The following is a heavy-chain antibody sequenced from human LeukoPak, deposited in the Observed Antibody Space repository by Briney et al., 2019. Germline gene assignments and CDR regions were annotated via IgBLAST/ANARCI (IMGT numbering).Heavy chain of an antibody. D-gene: IGHD6-19*01. V-gene: IGHV4-4*07. J-gene: IGHJ4*02. CDR2: IYTSGST. Sequence: SETLSLTCTVSGGSISSYYWSWLRQPAGKGLEWIGRIYTSGSTNYNPSLKSRVTMSVDTSKNQFSLKLSSVTAADTAVYYCAREAGYSSGWSLNPSDYFDYWGQGTLVTVSS. CDR1: GGSISSYY. CDR3: AREAGYSSGWSLNPSDYFDY.